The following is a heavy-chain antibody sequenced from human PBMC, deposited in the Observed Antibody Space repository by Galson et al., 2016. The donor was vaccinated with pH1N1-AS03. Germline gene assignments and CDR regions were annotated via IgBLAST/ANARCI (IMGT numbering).Heavy chain of an antibody. Sequence: SLRLSCAASGVTFSYYWMHWVRQAPGKGLVWVSGINSEGSGTMYADSWKGRFTISRANAKNTLILQMNSLRAEDTAIYYCSRDPRTAFDIWGQGTTVTVSS. V-gene: IGHV3-74*03. CDR1: GVTFSYYW. J-gene: IGHJ3*02. CDR2: INSEGSGT. CDR3: SRDPRTAFDI.